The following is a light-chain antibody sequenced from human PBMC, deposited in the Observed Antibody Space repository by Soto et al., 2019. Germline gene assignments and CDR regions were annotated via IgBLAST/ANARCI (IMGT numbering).Light chain of an antibody. Sequence: IVMTQSPLSLPVTPGEPASMSCRSSQSLLHSDGYNYLDWYLQKPGQSPQLLIYLGSNRASGVPDRFSGSGSGTDFTLKISRVEAEDVGVYYCMQALQTPMYTFGQGTKLEIK. V-gene: IGKV2-28*01. CDR2: LGS. J-gene: IGKJ2*01. CDR3: MQALQTPMYT. CDR1: QSLLHSDGYNY.